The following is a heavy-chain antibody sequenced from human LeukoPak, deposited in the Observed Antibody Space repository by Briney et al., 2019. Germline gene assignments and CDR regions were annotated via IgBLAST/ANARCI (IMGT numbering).Heavy chain of an antibody. V-gene: IGHV4-4*02. CDR3: ARHQYSYVPFDI. CDR1: GGSISSSNW. J-gene: IGHJ3*02. CDR2: IYHSGST. D-gene: IGHD5-18*01. Sequence: SSGTLSLTCAVSGGSISSSNWWRWVRQPPGKGLEWIGEIYHSGSTNYNPSLKSRVTISVDKSKNQFSLRMSSVTAADTAVYYCARHQYSYVPFDIWGQGTMVTVSS.